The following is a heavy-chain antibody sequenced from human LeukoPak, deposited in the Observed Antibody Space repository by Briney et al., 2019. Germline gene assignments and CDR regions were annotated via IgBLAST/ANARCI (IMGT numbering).Heavy chain of an antibody. CDR1: GFTFSSYA. D-gene: IGHD6-13*01. J-gene: IGHJ4*02. Sequence: GGSLRLSCAASGFTFSSYAMSWVRQAPGKGLEWVSAISGSGDSTYYGDSVKGRFTISRDNSKNTLYLQMNSLRAEDTAVYYCAKTRPRDSSGWSHGDYWARETLVPVSS. CDR3: AKTRPRDSSGWSHGDY. CDR2: ISGSGDST. V-gene: IGHV3-23*01.